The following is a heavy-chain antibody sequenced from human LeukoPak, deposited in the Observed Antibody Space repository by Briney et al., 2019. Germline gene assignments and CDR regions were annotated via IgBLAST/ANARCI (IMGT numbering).Heavy chain of an antibody. V-gene: IGHV4-59*01. CDR3: ARLKREEAGPCGGGDCYSWHFDL. CDR1: TGSISNYY. D-gene: IGHD2-21*01. CDR2: VFSGGNT. J-gene: IGHJ4*02. Sequence: SETLSLTCTVATGSISNYYWSWIRPPPGKGLGWIGYVFSGGNTNNNPSLKRRVTISVDTFKRQFSLKLGSVTAADTAVYYCARLKREEAGPCGGGDCYSWHFDLWSQGTLVTVSS.